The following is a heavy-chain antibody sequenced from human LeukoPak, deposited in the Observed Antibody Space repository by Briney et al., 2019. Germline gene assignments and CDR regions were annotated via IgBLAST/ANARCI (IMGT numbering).Heavy chain of an antibody. V-gene: IGHV1-69*13. CDR2: IIPIFGTA. CDR3: ARFADGYNHRHY. Sequence: SVKVSCKASGGTFSSCAISWVRQAPGQGLEWMGGIIPIFGTANYAQKFQGRVTITADESTSTAYMELSSLRSEDTAVYYCARFADGYNHRHYWGQGTLVTVSS. J-gene: IGHJ4*02. CDR1: GGTFSSCA. D-gene: IGHD5-24*01.